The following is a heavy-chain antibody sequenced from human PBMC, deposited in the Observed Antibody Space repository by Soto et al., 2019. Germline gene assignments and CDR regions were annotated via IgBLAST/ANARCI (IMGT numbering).Heavy chain of an antibody. CDR2: MYPADSDT. Sequence: HGESLKISCKSSGYSFHSEWFGWVRQLPGRGLEWVGSMYPADSDTRLSPSFQGHVTLSADMSIRTAFLQWHPLKTSDTGMYYCARMPHSTTSYYDYNFGMDVWGQGTTVTVSS. D-gene: IGHD2-2*01. V-gene: IGHV5-51*01. CDR3: ARMPHSTTSYYDYNFGMDV. CDR1: GYSFHSEW. J-gene: IGHJ6*02.